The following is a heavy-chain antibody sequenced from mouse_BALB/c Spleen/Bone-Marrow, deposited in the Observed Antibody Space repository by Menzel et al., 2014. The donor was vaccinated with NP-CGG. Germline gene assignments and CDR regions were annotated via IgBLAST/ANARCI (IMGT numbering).Heavy chain of an antibody. D-gene: IGHD1-2*01. CDR2: IHYSGGT. V-gene: IGHV3-1*02. CDR3: ARWNGCYAMDY. J-gene: IGHJ4*01. CDR1: GYSITSGYS. Sequence: EVQLQQSRPALVKPSQSLSLTCTVTGYSITSGYSWHWIRQFPGNTLEWMGYIHYSGGTNYNPSLKSRFSITRDTSKNQFFLQLNSVTTEDTATYYCARWNGCYAMDYWGQGTSVTVSS.